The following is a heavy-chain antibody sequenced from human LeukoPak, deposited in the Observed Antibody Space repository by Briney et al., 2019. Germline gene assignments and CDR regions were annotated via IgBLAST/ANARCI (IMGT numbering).Heavy chain of an antibody. D-gene: IGHD3-10*01. V-gene: IGHV3-30*03. CDR3: AREFGGSLYGMDV. CDR2: ISYDGSRR. J-gene: IGHJ6*02. CDR1: GFTFTTYG. Sequence: GGSLRLSCGVSGFTFTTYGMHWVRQAPGKGLEWVAFISYDGSRRYFADSVKGRFTIFRDNSKNTLYLQMNSMSAVDTAVYYCAREFGGSLYGMDVWGQGTTVPVSS.